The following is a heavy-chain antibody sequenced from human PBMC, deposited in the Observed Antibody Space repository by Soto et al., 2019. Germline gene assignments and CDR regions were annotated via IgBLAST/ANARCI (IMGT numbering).Heavy chain of an antibody. CDR3: ARDRWAEPMVRGVQYGMDV. J-gene: IGHJ6*02. D-gene: IGHD3-10*01. CDR1: GYTFTSYA. V-gene: IGHV1-3*01. CDR2: INAGNGNT. Sequence: ASVKVSCKASGYTFTSYAMHWVRQAPGQRLEWMGWINAGNGNTKYSQKFQGRVTITRDTSASTAYMELSSLRSEDTAVYYCARDRWAEPMVRGVQYGMDVWGQGTTVTVSS.